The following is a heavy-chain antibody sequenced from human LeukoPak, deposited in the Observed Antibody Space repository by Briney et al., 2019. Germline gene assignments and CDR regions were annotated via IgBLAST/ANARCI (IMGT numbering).Heavy chain of an antibody. CDR2: INHSGST. CDR1: GGSFSGYY. D-gene: IGHD3-3*01. CDR3: ARGHNYDFWSGYNNWFDP. Sequence: SETLSLTCAVYGGSFSGYYWSWIRQPPGKGLEWIGEINHSGSTNYNPSLKSRVTISVGTSKNQFSLKLSSVTAADTAVYYCARGHNYDFWSGYNNWFDPWGQGTLVTVSS. V-gene: IGHV4-34*01. J-gene: IGHJ5*02.